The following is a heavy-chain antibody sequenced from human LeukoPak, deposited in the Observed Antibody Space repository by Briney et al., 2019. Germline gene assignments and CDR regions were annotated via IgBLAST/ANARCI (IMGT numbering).Heavy chain of an antibody. Sequence: QASGTLSLTCAVSGYSISSGYHWGWIRQPPGRGLEWIASIYFTESTYYNPSLKSRVTMSLDTSKNQFSLKLTSVTAADTAVYYCARDFPPLSNNYFGMDVWGKGTTVTVSS. CDR3: ARDFPPLSNNYFGMDV. CDR2: IYFTEST. V-gene: IGHV4-38-2*02. J-gene: IGHJ6*04. D-gene: IGHD2/OR15-2a*01. CDR1: GYSISSGYH.